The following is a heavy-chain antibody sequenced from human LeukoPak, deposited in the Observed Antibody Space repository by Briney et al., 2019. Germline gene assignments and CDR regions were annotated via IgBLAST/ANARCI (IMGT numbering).Heavy chain of an antibody. J-gene: IGHJ3*01. CDR1: GDFISTSSDY. V-gene: IGHV4-39*01. Sequence: KPSETLSLTRIVSGDFISTSSDYWGWIRQPPGKGLEWIGSIYYTGSTHYKPSLRGRVTISVGTTNNQFSLGLSSVTAADTAMYYCARHRDFHDSSGYLPAFDVWGQGRLINVSS. D-gene: IGHD3-22*01. CDR2: IYYTGST. CDR3: ARHRDFHDSSGYLPAFDV.